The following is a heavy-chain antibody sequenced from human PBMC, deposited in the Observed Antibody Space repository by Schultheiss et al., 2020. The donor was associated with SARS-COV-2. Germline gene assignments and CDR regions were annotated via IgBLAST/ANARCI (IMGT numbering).Heavy chain of an antibody. CDR3: TRDHYGSGSYYNDYFDY. J-gene: IGHJ4*02. D-gene: IGHD3-10*01. V-gene: IGHV3-49*03. Sequence: GESLKISCSASGFTFGDYAMSWFRQAPGKGLEWVGFIRSKAYGGTTEYAASVKGRFTISRDDSKSIAYLQMNSLKTEDTAVYYCTRDHYGSGSYYNDYFDYWGLGTVITVAS. CDR2: IRSKAYGGTT. CDR1: GFTFGDYA.